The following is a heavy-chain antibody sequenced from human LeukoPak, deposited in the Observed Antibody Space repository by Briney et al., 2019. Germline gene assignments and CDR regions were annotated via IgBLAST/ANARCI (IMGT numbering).Heavy chain of an antibody. Sequence: SVKVSCKASGGTFRSYAISWVRQAPGQGLEWMGGIIPVFGTANYAQKFQGRVTITADESTSTAYMELSSLRSEDTAVYYCARDQGYRYGYGDFDYWGQGTLVTVSS. CDR3: ARDQGYRYGYGDFDY. J-gene: IGHJ4*02. V-gene: IGHV1-69*01. D-gene: IGHD5-18*01. CDR2: IIPVFGTA. CDR1: GGTFRSYA.